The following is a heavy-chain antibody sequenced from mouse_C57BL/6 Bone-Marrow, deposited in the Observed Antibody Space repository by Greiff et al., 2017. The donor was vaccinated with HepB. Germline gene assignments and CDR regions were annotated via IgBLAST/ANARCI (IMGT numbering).Heavy chain of an antibody. CDR1: GFNIKDDY. D-gene: IGHD1-1*01. CDR3: TLGSSYGRYAMDY. Sequence: VHVKQSGAELVRPGASVKLSCTASGFNIKDDYMHWVKQRPEQGLEWIGWIDPENGDTEYASKFQGKATITADTSSNTAYLQLSSLTSEDTAVYYCTLGSSYGRYAMDYWGQGTSVTVSS. CDR2: IDPENGDT. J-gene: IGHJ4*01. V-gene: IGHV14-4*01.